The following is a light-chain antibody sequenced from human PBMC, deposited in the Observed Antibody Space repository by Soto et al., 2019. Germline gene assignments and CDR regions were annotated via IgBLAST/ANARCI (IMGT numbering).Light chain of an antibody. CDR3: CSYVGTYTSYV. V-gene: IGLV2-11*01. CDR1: SSNVGGYNY. CDR2: DVT. J-gene: IGLJ1*01. Sequence: QSALTQPRSVSGSPGQSVTISCTGTSSNVGGYNYVSWYQQHPGKVPKLLIYDVTKRPSGVPDRFSGSKSGNTASLTISGLQAEDEADYYCCSYVGTYTSYVFGTGTQLTVL.